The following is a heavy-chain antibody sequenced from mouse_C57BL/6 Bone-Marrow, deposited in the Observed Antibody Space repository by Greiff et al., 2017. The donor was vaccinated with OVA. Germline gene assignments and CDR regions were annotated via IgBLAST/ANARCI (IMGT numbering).Heavy chain of an antibody. J-gene: IGHJ2*01. CDR1: GYTLTDYK. Sequence: QVQLQQSGAELVRPGASVTLSCKASGYTLTDYKLHWVKRTPGLGLEWMGPFDPEIGGTAYNQKFKGKAILTADKSSSTAYMGLRSLTSEDSAVYYCTRRDYGSSYYWGQGTTLTVSS. CDR3: TRRDYGSSYY. D-gene: IGHD1-1*01. V-gene: IGHV1-15*01. CDR2: FDPEIGGT.